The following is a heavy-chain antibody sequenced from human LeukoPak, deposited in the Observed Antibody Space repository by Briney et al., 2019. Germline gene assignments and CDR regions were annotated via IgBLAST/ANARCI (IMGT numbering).Heavy chain of an antibody. CDR2: ISGSGGGT. CDR1: GFTFSSYA. J-gene: IGHJ5*02. CDR3: ARESQGWFDP. Sequence: GGSLRLSCAASGFTFSSYAMSWVRQAPGKGLEWVSGISGSGGGTYYADSVKGRFTISRDNAKNSLYLQMNSLRAEDTAVYYCARESQGWFDPWGQGTLVTVSS. V-gene: IGHV3-23*01.